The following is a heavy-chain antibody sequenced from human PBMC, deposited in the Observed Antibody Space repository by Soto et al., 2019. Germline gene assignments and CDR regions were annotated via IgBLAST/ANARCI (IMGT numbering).Heavy chain of an antibody. CDR2: LYPGDSDT. Sequence: GESLKISCKGSGYSFTSYWIGWVRQMPGKGLEWMGILYPGDSDTRYSPSFQGQVTISADKSITTAYLQWSSLKASDTAMYYCARLGKDSSRLTWDLDYWGQGTLVTVSS. D-gene: IGHD6-13*01. J-gene: IGHJ4*02. CDR1: GYSFTSYW. V-gene: IGHV5-51*01. CDR3: ARLGKDSSRLTWDLDY.